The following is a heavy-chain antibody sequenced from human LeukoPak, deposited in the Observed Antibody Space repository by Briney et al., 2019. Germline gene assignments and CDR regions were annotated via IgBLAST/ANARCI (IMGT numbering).Heavy chain of an antibody. J-gene: IGHJ5*02. CDR1: GFTFSNFA. CDR3: AKGAAAGKVDWFDP. CDR2: ITGYGAT. V-gene: IGHV3-23*01. Sequence: GGSLRLSCAASGFTFSNFAMMWVRQAPGTGLQWVSTITGYGATFYADSVRGRFTIFRDTSMNTLFLQMNSLGAEGTAVYYCAKGAAAGKVDWFDPWGQGTLVTVSS. D-gene: IGHD6-13*01.